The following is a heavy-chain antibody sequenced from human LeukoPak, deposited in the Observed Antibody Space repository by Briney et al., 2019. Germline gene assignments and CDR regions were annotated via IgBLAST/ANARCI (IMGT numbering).Heavy chain of an antibody. CDR2: INHSGST. Sequence: SSETLSLTCAVYGGSFSGYYWSWIRQPPGKGLEWIGEINHSGSTNYNPSLKSRVTISVDTSKNQFSLKLSSVTAADTAVYYCAREKFDSSGYPVYYYYYYYMDVWGKGTTVTVSS. D-gene: IGHD3-22*01. CDR1: GGSFSGYY. CDR3: AREKFDSSGYPVYYYYYYYMDV. J-gene: IGHJ6*03. V-gene: IGHV4-34*01.